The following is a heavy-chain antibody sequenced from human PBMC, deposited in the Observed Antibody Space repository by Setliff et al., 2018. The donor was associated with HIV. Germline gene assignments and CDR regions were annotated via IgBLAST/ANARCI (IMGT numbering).Heavy chain of an antibody. CDR2: INPNSGGT. V-gene: IGHV1-2*02. J-gene: IGHJ6*02. CDR3: ARDHCSSSGGYEYSYYGMGV. CDR1: GYTFNGYY. Sequence: ASVKVSCKASGYTFNGYYMHWVRQAPGQGLEWMGWINPNSGGTTYAQKFQGRVTMTRDTSISTAYMEVSRLRSDDTAVYYGARDHCSSSGGYEYSYYGMGVWGQGTTVTVSS. D-gene: IGHD2-2*01.